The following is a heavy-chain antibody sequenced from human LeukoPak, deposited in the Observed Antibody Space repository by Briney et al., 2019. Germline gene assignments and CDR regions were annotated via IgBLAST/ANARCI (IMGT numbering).Heavy chain of an antibody. D-gene: IGHD1-26*01. V-gene: IGHV1-24*01. CDR1: GASLSETS. CDR3: ATADKWEPLDY. CDR2: FDPEDGES. Sequence: ASVKISCKVSGASLSETSIHWVRQAPGQWLEWMGGFDPEDGESIFAQRFQGRFSMTEDTSTDTAYMELRSLRPEDTAVYYCATADKWEPLDYWGQGTLVTVSS. J-gene: IGHJ4*02.